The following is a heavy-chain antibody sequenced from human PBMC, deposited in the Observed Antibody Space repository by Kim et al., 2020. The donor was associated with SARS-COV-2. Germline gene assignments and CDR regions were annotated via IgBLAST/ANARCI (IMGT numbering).Heavy chain of an antibody. Sequence: GESLKISCKGSGYSFTSYWISWVRQMPGKGLEWMGRIDPSDSYTNYSPSFQGHVTISADKSISTAYLQWSSLKASDTAMYYCARPQGPRSFGVNGYYYGMDVWGQGTTVTVSS. V-gene: IGHV5-10-1*01. CDR2: IDPSDSYT. CDR1: GYSFTSYW. CDR3: ARPQGPRSFGVNGYYYGMDV. D-gene: IGHD3-10*01. J-gene: IGHJ6*02.